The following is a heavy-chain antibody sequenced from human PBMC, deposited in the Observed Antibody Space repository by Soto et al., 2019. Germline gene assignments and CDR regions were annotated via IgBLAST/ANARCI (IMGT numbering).Heavy chain of an antibody. CDR3: ARDGGRHSGGIDY. J-gene: IGHJ4*02. D-gene: IGHD1-26*01. Sequence: QVQLVQSGAEVKEPGSSVKVSCKASGGTFSSYSINLVRQAPGQGLEWMGEIIPIFGTANYAQKFQGRVTITADESTSTAYMELSSLRSEDTAVYYCARDGGRHSGGIDYWGQGTLVTVSS. CDR1: GGTFSSYS. V-gene: IGHV1-69*01. CDR2: IIPIFGTA.